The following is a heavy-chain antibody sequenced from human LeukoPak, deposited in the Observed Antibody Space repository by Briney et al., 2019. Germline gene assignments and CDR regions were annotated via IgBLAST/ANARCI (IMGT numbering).Heavy chain of an antibody. Sequence: PGGSLRLSCAASGFTFSSYSMNWVRQAPGKGLEWVSSISSSSSYIYYADSVKGRFTISRDNAKNSLYLQMNSLRAEDTAVYYCAKESGYGANWYFDLWGRGTLVTVSS. CDR1: GFTFSSYS. D-gene: IGHD4-17*01. J-gene: IGHJ2*01. V-gene: IGHV3-21*04. CDR2: ISSSSSYI. CDR3: AKESGYGANWYFDL.